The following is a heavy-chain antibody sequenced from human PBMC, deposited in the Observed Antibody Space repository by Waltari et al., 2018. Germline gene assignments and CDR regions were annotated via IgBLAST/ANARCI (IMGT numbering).Heavy chain of an antibody. CDR1: GFTVISNY. CDR2: IFSDGRT. V-gene: IGHV3-53*01. CDR3: ARDSRGGLFFDY. J-gene: IGHJ4*02. Sequence: EVQLVESGGGFIQSGGSLRLSCAASGFTVISNYMSWVRQAPGKGLEWVSVIFSDGRTYYADSVKGRFAISRDNSKNTLYLQINSLRAEDTAVYYCARDSRGGLFFDYWGQGTLVTVSS.